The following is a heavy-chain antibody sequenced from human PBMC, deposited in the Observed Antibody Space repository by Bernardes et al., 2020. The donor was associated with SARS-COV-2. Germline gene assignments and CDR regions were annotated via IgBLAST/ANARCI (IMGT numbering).Heavy chain of an antibody. V-gene: IGHV3-74*01. CDR3: VRVCSGGTCYGRFGP. J-gene: IGHJ5*02. D-gene: IGHD2-15*01. CDR1: GFTFSSYW. CDR2: INSDGSST. Sequence: GGSLRLSCAASGFTFSSYWMHWVRQAPGKGLVWVARINSDGSSTSYADSVKGRFTISRDNAKNTVYLQMHSLRVEDTAVYHGVRVCSGGTCYGRFGPWGQGTLVTVSS.